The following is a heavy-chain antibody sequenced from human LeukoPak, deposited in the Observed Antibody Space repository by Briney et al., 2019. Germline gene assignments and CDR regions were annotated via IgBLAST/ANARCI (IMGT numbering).Heavy chain of an antibody. D-gene: IGHD2-15*01. CDR1: GWCFHGYY. Sequence: SYTLSLTCADYGWCFHGYYWSRIRQPPAKGLEGTGVIYHSGITNYNPSLKSRVTISVDTSKNQFSLKLSSVTAADTAVYYCARGGYCSGGSCYSRYYGMDVWGQGTTVTVSS. CDR2: IYHSGIT. J-gene: IGHJ6*02. V-gene: IGHV4-34*01. CDR3: ARGGYCSGGSCYSRYYGMDV.